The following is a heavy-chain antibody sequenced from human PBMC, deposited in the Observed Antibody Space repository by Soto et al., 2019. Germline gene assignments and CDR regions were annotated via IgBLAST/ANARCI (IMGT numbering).Heavy chain of an antibody. CDR2: IDPSDSQT. V-gene: IGHV5-10-1*01. J-gene: IGHJ4*02. D-gene: IGHD3-22*01. CDR1: GYSFAGYW. Sequence: PGESLKISCKGSGYSFAGYWITWVRQKPGKGLEWMGRIDPSDSQTYYSPSFRGHVTISAPKSITTVFLQWSSLRASDTAMYYCARQIYDSDTGPNFQYYFDSWGQGTPVTVSS. CDR3: ARQIYDSDTGPNFQYYFDS.